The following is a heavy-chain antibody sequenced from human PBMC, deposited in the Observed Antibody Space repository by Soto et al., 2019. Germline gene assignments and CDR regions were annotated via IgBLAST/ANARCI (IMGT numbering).Heavy chain of an antibody. CDR1: GYTFIGYY. J-gene: IGHJ4*02. CDR2: INPNSGGT. Sequence: VASVKVSCKASGYTFIGYYIHWVRQAPGQGLEWMGWINPNSGGTNYAQKFQGRVTMTRDTSISTAYMELSRLRSDDTAVYYCARVAGEWLRLPLGYWGQGTMVTVYS. D-gene: IGHD5-12*01. V-gene: IGHV1-2*02. CDR3: ARVAGEWLRLPLGY.